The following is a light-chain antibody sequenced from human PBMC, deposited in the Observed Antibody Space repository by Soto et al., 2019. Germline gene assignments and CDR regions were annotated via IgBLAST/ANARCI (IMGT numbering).Light chain of an antibody. J-gene: IGKJ5*01. CDR3: QQYRMSPNT. V-gene: IGKV3-20*01. CDR2: GAS. CDR1: QRVDDSH. Sequence: EIVLTQSAGALSLYPGERATLSCRASQRVDDSHLACYQLRPGQAPRLLIYGASTRATGIPDRFSGSGSGTDFSLTIMGLKPEDFAVYYCQQYRMSPNTFAQGARLEI.